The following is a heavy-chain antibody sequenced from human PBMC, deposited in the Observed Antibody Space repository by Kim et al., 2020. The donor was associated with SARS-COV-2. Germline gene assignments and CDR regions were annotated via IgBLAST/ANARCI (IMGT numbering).Heavy chain of an antibody. D-gene: IGHD1-26*01. J-gene: IGHJ4*02. V-gene: IGHV1-46*01. Sequence: SDAQKFQGRVTMTRDTSTSTVYMELSSLRSEDTAVYYCARDGIVGATLDYWGQGTLVTVSS. CDR3: ARDGIVGATLDY.